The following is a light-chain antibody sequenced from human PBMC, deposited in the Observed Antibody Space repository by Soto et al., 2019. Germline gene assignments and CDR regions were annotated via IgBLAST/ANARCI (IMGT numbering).Light chain of an antibody. CDR3: SSYTASSTYV. Sequence: SVLTQPASVSWSPGQSITISCTGTSSDVGGYNHVSWYQQHPGKAPKVMIYEVSYRPSGVSSRFSGSKSGNTASLTISGLQAEDEADYYCSSYTASSTYVFGGRTKVTVL. V-gene: IGLV2-14*01. CDR1: SSDVGGYNH. CDR2: EVS. J-gene: IGLJ1*01.